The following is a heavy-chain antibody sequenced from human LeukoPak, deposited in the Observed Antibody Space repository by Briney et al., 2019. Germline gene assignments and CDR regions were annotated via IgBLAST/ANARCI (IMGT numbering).Heavy chain of an antibody. CDR1: GYTLTELS. Sequence: ASVKVSCKVSGYTLTELSMHWVRQAPGKGLEWMGGFDPEDGETIYAQKFQGRVTMTEDTSTDTAYMGLSSLRSEDTAVYYCATAGDYEGLFDYWGQGTLVTVSS. J-gene: IGHJ4*02. CDR2: FDPEDGET. D-gene: IGHD4-17*01. CDR3: ATAGDYEGLFDY. V-gene: IGHV1-24*01.